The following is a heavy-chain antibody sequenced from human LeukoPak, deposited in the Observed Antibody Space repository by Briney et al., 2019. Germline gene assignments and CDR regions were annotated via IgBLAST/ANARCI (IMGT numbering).Heavy chain of an antibody. J-gene: IGHJ6*03. V-gene: IGHV1-2*02. D-gene: IGHD6-13*01. CDR2: SNPTSGGT. CDR3: ARDLAAPRRPTYYYYYYMDV. Sequence: ASVTVSCKASVYTFTGWYMHWVRQAPGKGREWMDWSNPTSGGTNYAQTPQGTLTMTRDTSNSTAYMELSRLRSDATAVYYCARDLAAPRRPTYYYYYYMDVWGKGTTVTVSS. CDR1: VYTFTGWY.